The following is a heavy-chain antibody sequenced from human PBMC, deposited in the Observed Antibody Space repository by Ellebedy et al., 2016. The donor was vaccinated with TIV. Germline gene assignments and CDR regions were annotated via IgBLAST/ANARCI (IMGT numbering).Heavy chain of an antibody. CDR1: GGSISSYY. D-gene: IGHD3-22*01. V-gene: IGHV4-59*08. CDR3: ARHGPTYYYDSSGYSPFDY. CDR2: IYYSGST. Sequence: MPSETLSLTCTVSGGSISSYYWSWIRQPPGKGLAWIGYIYYSGSTNYNPSLKSRVTISVDTSKNQFSLKLSSVTAADTAVYYCARHGPTYYYDSSGYSPFDYWGQGTLVTVSS. J-gene: IGHJ4*02.